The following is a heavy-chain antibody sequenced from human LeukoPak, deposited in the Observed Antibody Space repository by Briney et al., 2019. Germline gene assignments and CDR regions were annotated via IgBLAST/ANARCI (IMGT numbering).Heavy chain of an antibody. CDR3: AREGTTYDY. V-gene: IGHV4-61*02. CDR1: GGSISSGSYH. CDR2: IYTSGST. Sequence: PSETLSLTCTVSGGSISSGSYHWSWIRQPAGKGLEWIGRIYTSGSTNYNPSLKSRVTISVDTSKNQFSLKLSSVTAADTAVYYCAREGTTYDYWGQGTLVTVSS. D-gene: IGHD1-1*01. J-gene: IGHJ4*02.